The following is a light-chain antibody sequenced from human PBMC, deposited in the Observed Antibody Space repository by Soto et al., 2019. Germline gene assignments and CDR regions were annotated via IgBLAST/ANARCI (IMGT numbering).Light chain of an antibody. V-gene: IGLV1-44*01. CDR3: AAWDDSLNGVV. Sequence: QLVLTQPPSASGTPGQRVTISCSGSSSNIGSNTVNWYQQLPGTAPKVLMHSNRQRPSGVPDRFSGSKSGTSASLAISGLHSEDEADYYCAAWDDSLNGVVFGGGSKLTVL. CDR2: SNR. CDR1: SSNIGSNT. J-gene: IGLJ2*01.